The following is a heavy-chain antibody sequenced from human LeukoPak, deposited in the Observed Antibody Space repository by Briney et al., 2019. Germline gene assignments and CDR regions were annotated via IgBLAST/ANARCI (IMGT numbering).Heavy chain of an antibody. CDR1: GGSISGYD. CDR3: ATTTTIASWFDP. V-gene: IGHV4-4*09. CDR2: IYTSGST. J-gene: IGHJ5*02. D-gene: IGHD2-21*01. Sequence: PSETLSLTCSVSGGSISGYDWSWVRQPPGKGLEWIGYIYTSGSTYYNPSLKSRVTISVDTSKNQFSLKLSSVTAADTAVYYCATTTTIASWFDPWGQGTLVTVSS.